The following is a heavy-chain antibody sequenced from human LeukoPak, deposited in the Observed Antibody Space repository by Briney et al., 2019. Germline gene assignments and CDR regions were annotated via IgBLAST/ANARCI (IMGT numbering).Heavy chain of an antibody. V-gene: IGHV3-30*01. CDR1: GFTFSSYA. Sequence: GGSLRLSCAASGFTFSSYAMHWVRQAPGKGLEWVAVISYDGRNEFYADSVKGRFTVSRDNSKSTLFLQMNSLRVEDTAVYYCARDQFKMDCGSTNCPPSAWGQGALVTVSS. D-gene: IGHD2-2*01. CDR2: ISYDGRNE. CDR3: ARDQFKMDCGSTNCPPSA. J-gene: IGHJ5*02.